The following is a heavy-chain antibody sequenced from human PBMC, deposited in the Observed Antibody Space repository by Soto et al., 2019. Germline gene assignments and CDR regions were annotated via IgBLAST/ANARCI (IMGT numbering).Heavy chain of an antibody. CDR1: GFTFSTYA. CDR3: ARPYGGKIGDAPDL. D-gene: IGHD4-17*01. V-gene: IGHV3-23*01. J-gene: IGHJ3*01. CDR2: ISDAAGSA. Sequence: GGSLRLSCAASGFTFSTYAMSWVRQVPGKGLEWVSTISDAAGSAYYVNSVKGRFTISRDNSKKTLYLQMNSLRAEDSAVYYCARPYGGKIGDAPDLWGQGTMVTVSS.